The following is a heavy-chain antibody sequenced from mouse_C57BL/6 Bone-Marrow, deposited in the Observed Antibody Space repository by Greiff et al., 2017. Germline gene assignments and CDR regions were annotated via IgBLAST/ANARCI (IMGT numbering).Heavy chain of an antibody. V-gene: IGHV5-6*01. Sequence: EVNLVESGGDLVKPGGSLKLSCAASGFTFSSYGMSWVRQTPDKRLEWVATISSGGSYTYYPDSVKGRFTISRDNAKNTLYLQMSSLKSEDTAMYYCARLGYSAYWGQGTLVTVSA. CDR2: ISSGGSYT. CDR3: ARLGYSAY. J-gene: IGHJ3*01. D-gene: IGHD2-12*01. CDR1: GFTFSSYG.